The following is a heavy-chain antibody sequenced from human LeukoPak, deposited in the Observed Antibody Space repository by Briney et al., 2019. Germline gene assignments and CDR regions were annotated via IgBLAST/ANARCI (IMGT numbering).Heavy chain of an antibody. CDR3: ARYLKGIDY. CDR1: GGSISSYY. Sequence: SETLSLTCTVSGGSISSYYWSWIRQPPGKGLEWIGYIYTSGSTNYNPSLKSRVTISVDTSKNQFSLKLTSVTAADTAVYYCARYLKGIDYWGQGTLVTVSS. V-gene: IGHV4-4*09. J-gene: IGHJ4*02. CDR2: IYTSGST. D-gene: IGHD3-10*01.